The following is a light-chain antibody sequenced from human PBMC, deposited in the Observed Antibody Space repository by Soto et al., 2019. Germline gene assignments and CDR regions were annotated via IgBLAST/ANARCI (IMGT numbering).Light chain of an antibody. J-gene: IGLJ3*02. CDR3: GAWDGSLNGVV. V-gene: IGLV1-44*01. Sequence: QSVLTQPPSASGTPGQRVTIACSGSSSNIGSTNVTWYQQLPGTAPKLLIYNNNQRPSGVPDRFSGSKSGTSASLAISGLQSEDEADYCCGAWDGSLNGVVFGGGTQLTVL. CDR2: NNN. CDR1: SSNIGSTN.